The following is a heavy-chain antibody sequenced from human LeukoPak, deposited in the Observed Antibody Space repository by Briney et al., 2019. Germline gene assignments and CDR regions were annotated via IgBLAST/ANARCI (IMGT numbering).Heavy chain of an antibody. D-gene: IGHD3-22*01. Sequence: GGSLRLSCAASGFTFSSYWMHWVRQAPGKGLVWVSRINSDGSSTSYADSVKGRFTISRDNAKNTLYLQVNSLRAEDTAVYYCARGASSGYYYYYMDVWGKGTTVTVSS. CDR3: ARGASSGYYYYYMDV. CDR2: INSDGSST. CDR1: GFTFSSYW. J-gene: IGHJ6*03. V-gene: IGHV3-74*01.